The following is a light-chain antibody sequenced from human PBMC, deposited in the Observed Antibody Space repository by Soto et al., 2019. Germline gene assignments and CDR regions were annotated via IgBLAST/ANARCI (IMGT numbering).Light chain of an antibody. CDR3: QQIYSIPLN. J-gene: IGKJ5*01. CDR2: AAS. V-gene: IGKV1-39*01. Sequence: DIQMTQSPFSLSASVADRVTITCRTSQSISSDLNWYQQKAGKAPKLLIYAASSLQSGVPSRFSGSGSGTHFTLTISSLQPEDFATYYCQQIYSIPLNFGQGPRLEIK. CDR1: QSISSD.